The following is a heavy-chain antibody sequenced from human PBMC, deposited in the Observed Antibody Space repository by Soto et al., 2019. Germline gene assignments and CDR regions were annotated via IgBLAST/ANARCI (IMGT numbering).Heavy chain of an antibody. J-gene: IGHJ4*02. D-gene: IGHD3-16*01. V-gene: IGHV3-33*01. CDR2: IWYDGSDK. Sequence: QVQLVESGGGVVQPGTSLRLSCVASGFAFSSFGMHWVRQAPGKGLEWVAIIWYDGSDKYYVDSVKGRFTISRDNSKNTLCLQMNSLRAEDTAVYHCAFGNLSYYLDYWGQGTPVTVSS. CDR1: GFAFSSFG. CDR3: AFGNLSYYLDY.